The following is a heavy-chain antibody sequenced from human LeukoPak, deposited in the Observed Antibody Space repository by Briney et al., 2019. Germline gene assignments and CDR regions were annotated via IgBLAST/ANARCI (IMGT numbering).Heavy chain of an antibody. V-gene: IGHV1-2*02. CDR3: ARDPADITMIVVVTGWFDP. J-gene: IGHJ5*02. Sequence: ASVKVSCKASGYTFTGYYMHWVRQAPGQGLEWLGWIDPNSGGTNYAQKFQGRVTMTRDTSITTAYMELSRLRSDDTAVYYCARDPADITMIVVVTGWFDPWGQGTLVTVSS. D-gene: IGHD3-22*01. CDR1: GYTFTGYY. CDR2: IDPNSGGT.